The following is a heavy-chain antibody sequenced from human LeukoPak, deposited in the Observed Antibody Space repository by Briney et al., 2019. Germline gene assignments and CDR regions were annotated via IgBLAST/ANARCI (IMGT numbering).Heavy chain of an antibody. J-gene: IGHJ4*02. D-gene: IGHD6-25*01. Sequence: GGSLRLSCAASGFTISSYWMHWVRQAPGKGLVWVSRINSDGSTTTYADSVKGRFTISRNNAKNTLYLQMNSLRAEDTAVYYCTRGGVDFWGQGTLVTVS. V-gene: IGHV3-74*01. CDR1: GFTISSYW. CDR3: TRGGVDF. CDR2: INSDGSTT.